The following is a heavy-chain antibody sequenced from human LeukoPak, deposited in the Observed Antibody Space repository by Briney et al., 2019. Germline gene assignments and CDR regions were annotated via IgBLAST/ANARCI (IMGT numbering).Heavy chain of an antibody. CDR1: GGSFSGYY. D-gene: IGHD3-3*01. CDR3: ARGPSLRFLEWDKKYYFDY. J-gene: IGHJ4*02. Sequence: SETLSLTCAVYGGSFSGYYWSWIRQPPGKGLEWIGEINHSGSTNYNPSLKSRVTISVDTSKNQFSLKLSSATAADTAVYYCARGPSLRFLEWDKKYYFDYWGQGTLVTVSS. V-gene: IGHV4-34*01. CDR2: INHSGST.